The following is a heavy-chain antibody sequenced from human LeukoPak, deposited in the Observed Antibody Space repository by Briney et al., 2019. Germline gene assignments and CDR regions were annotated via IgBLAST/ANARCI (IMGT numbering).Heavy chain of an antibody. CDR2: ITNDGSST. D-gene: IGHD3-10*01. CDR3: TRGSFGVFDY. J-gene: IGHJ4*02. V-gene: IGHV3-74*01. CDR1: GLTFSSHW. Sequence: GGSLRLSCAASGLTFSSHWMHWVRQAPGKGLVWVSRITNDGSSTTYADSVKGRFTISRDNARNSLYLQMNGLRDEDTAVYYCTRGSFGVFDYWGQGILVTVSS.